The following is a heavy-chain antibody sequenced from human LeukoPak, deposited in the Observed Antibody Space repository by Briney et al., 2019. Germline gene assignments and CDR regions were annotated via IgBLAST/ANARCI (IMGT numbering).Heavy chain of an antibody. D-gene: IGHD2-8*01. Sequence: GASVKVSCKASGGTFSSYAISWVRQAPGQGREWMGRIIPILGIANYAQKFQGRVTITADKSTSTAYMELSSLRSEDTAVYYCARVGVGWYFDLWGRGTLVTVSS. CDR3: ARVGVGWYFDL. CDR1: GGTFSSYA. J-gene: IGHJ2*01. V-gene: IGHV1-69*04. CDR2: IIPILGIA.